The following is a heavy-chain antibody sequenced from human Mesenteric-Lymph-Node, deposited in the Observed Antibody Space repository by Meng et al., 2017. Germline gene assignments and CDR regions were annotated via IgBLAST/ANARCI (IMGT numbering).Heavy chain of an antibody. Sequence: GESLKISCAASGFTFSSYAMHWVRQAPGKGLEWVGRSRTKDKRYSTEYAASVKDRFTVSRDDSKNSVYLQMNSLKNEDTAVYYCARAFLSGGHTRFDYWGQGTLVTVS. D-gene: IGHD1-26*01. CDR2: SRTKDKRYST. CDR3: ARAFLSGGHTRFDY. CDR1: GFTFSSYA. J-gene: IGHJ4*02. V-gene: IGHV3-72*01.